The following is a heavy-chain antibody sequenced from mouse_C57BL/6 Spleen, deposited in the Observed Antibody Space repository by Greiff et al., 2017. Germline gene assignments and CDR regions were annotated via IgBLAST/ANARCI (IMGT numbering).Heavy chain of an antibody. V-gene: IGHV1-50*01. J-gene: IGHJ4*01. CDR3: ARGIYYDYLYYAMDY. D-gene: IGHD2-4*01. CDR1: GYTFTSYW. CDR2: IDPSDSYT. Sequence: QVQLQQPGAELVKPGASVKLSCKASGYTFTSYWMQWVKQRPGQGLEWIGEIDPSDSYTNYNQQFKGKATLTVDTSSSTAYMQLSSLTSEDSAVYYCARGIYYDYLYYAMDYWGQGTSVSVPS.